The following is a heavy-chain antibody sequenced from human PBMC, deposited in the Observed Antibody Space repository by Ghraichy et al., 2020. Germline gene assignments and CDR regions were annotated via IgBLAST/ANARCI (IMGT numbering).Heavy chain of an antibody. V-gene: IGHV2-5*02. CDR1: EFSLATTGVG. Sequence: SGPTLVKPTQTLTLTCTFSEFSLATTGVGVGWIRQPPGKALEWLALIYWDSETRYSPSLKSRLTITKDTSKNQVVLIMTNMDTVDTATYYCARERFGALGADRPFDYWGQGTLVTVSS. J-gene: IGHJ4*02. D-gene: IGHD4/OR15-4a*01. CDR2: IYWDSET. CDR3: ARERFGALGADRPFDY.